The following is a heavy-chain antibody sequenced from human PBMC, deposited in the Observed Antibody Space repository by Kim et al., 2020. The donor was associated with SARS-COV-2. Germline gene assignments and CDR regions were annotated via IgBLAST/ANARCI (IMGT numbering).Heavy chain of an antibody. CDR1: GFTFSGYE. CDR2: ITSSGGTI. D-gene: IGHD3-3*01. CDR3: ARARARISIFGVVPPGFDY. Sequence: GGSLRLSCAASGFTFSGYEMNWVRQAPGKGLEWVSYITSSGGTIYYADSVKGRFTISRDNAKNSLYLQMNSLRAEDTAVYYCARARARISIFGVVPPGFDYWGQGTMLTVSS. V-gene: IGHV3-48*03. J-gene: IGHJ4*02.